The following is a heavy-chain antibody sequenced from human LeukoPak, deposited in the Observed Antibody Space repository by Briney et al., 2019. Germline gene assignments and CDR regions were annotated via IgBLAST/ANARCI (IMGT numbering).Heavy chain of an antibody. V-gene: IGHV4-31*03. CDR2: IYYSGST. CDR3: ARNGDRITMVLGY. J-gene: IGHJ4*02. D-gene: IGHD3-10*01. CDR1: GGSISSGGYY. Sequence: PSETLSLTCTVSGGSISSGGYYWSWIRQHPGKGLEWIGYIYYSGSTYYNPSLKSRVTISVDTSKNQFSLKLSSVTAADTAVYYCARNGDRITMVLGYWGQGTLVTVSS.